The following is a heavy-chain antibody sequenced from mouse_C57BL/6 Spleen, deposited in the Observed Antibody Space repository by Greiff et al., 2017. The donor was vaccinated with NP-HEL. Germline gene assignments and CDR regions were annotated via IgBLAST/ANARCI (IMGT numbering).Heavy chain of an antibody. V-gene: IGHV1-50*01. J-gene: IGHJ2*01. CDR1: GYTFTSYW. Sequence: VQLQQPGAELVKPGASVKLSCKASGYTFTSYWMQWVKQRPGQGLEWIGEIDPSDSYTNYNQKFKGKATLTVDTSSSTAYMQLSSLTSEDSAVYYCAREAGHYFDYWGQGTTLTVSS. CDR3: AREAGHYFDY. CDR2: IDPSDSYT.